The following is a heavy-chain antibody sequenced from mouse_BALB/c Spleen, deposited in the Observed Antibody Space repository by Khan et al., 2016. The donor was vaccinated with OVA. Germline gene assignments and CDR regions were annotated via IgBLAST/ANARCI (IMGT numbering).Heavy chain of an antibody. J-gene: IGHJ3*01. V-gene: IGHV1S81*02. Sequence: QVQLKQSGAELVKPGASVKLSCKASGYTFSSYYMYWVKQRPGQGLEWIGGINPNNGGPNFNEKFKTKATLTVDKSSSTVYMHLSSLTSEDSAVYYCTRSVYGNPFAYWGQGTLVTVSP. CDR3: TRSVYGNPFAY. CDR1: GYTFSSYY. CDR2: INPNNGGP. D-gene: IGHD2-10*02.